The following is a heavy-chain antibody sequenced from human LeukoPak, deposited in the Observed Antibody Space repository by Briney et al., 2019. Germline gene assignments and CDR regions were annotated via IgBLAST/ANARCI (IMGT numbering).Heavy chain of an antibody. D-gene: IGHD6-19*01. J-gene: IGHJ4*02. V-gene: IGHV3-23*01. CDR3: AKIGQWPGLDY. Sequence: GGSLRLSCAASGFTFSSYGMHWVRQAPGKGLEWVSAISGSGGSTYYADSVKGRFTISRDNSKNTLYLQMNSLRAEDTAVYYCAKIGQWPGLDYWGQGTLVTVSS. CDR1: GFTFSSYG. CDR2: ISGSGGST.